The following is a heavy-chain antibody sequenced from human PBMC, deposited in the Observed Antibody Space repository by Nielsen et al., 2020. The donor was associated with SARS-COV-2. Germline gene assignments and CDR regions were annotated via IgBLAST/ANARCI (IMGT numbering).Heavy chain of an antibody. CDR2: IYHTGST. CDR1: GGPISSSNW. CDR3: ARDRGYSSGWQNWFDP. Sequence: SETLSLTCAVSGGPISSSNWWSWVRQPPGKGLEWIGEIYHTGSTTYNPSLKSRVTISVDKSKNQFSLKLSSVTAADTAVYYCARDRGYSSGWQNWFDPWGQGTLVTVSS. V-gene: IGHV4-4*02. D-gene: IGHD6-19*01. J-gene: IGHJ5*02.